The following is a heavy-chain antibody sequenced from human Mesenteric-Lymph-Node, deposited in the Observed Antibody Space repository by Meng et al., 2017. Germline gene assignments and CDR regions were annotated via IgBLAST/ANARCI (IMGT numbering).Heavy chain of an antibody. CDR3: AAGADPDY. V-gene: IGHV3-23*04. Sequence: LEECVVGLALPGGSLRLSGEASGFTFSSYAIHCVGQGPGRGLEWVSSISGSGCSPNYENSVKVRFTISRDNSKNTLYLQMNSLTAEDTAVYYCAAGADPDYWGQGALVTVSS. D-gene: IGHD3-10*01. CDR1: GFTFSSYA. J-gene: IGHJ4*02. CDR2: ISGSGCSP.